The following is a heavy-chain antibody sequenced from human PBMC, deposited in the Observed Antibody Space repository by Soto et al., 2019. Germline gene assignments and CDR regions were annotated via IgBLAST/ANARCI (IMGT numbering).Heavy chain of an antibody. CDR2: ISTYTGNT. D-gene: IGHD4-4*01. CDR3: VRDVSVTSGSSGGY. CDR1: GYTFDSYG. J-gene: IGHJ4*02. Sequence: QVQLVQSGAELKKPGASVRVSCKASGYTFDSYGLNWVRQAPGQGLEWMGWISTYTGNTDYPQKFQGRVTMTTDTSTNTAFLDLRSLTSDDTAVYYCVRDVSVTSGSSGGYWGQGTLVTVSS. V-gene: IGHV1-18*01.